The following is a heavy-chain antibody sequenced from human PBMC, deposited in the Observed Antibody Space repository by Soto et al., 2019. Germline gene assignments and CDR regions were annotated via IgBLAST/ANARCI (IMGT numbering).Heavy chain of an antibody. Sequence: LSLTRTLSGVSISSGGYYCSCFLQHPGKGLEWIGYIYYSGSTYYNPSLKSRVTISVDTSKNQFSLKLSSVTAADTAVYYCARGQIDYDYIWGSYRFVRGTEIKPDPDTFHVYYFDYWGQGTLVTVS. D-gene: IGHD3-16*02. CDR2: IYYSGST. CDR3: ARGQIDYDYIWGSYRFVRGTEIKPDPDTFHVYYFDY. CDR1: GVSISSGGYY. V-gene: IGHV4-31*03. J-gene: IGHJ4*02.